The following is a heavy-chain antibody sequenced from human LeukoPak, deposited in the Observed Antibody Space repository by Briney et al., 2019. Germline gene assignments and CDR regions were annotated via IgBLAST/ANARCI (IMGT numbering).Heavy chain of an antibody. D-gene: IGHD2-2*01. CDR3: ARGVPTLNWFDP. CDR1: GYSLTTYD. Sequence: VASVKVSCKASGYSLTTYDINWVRQATGQGLEWMGWMNPNSGNTAYAQNFQGRVTMTRNTSISTTYMELSSLRSEDTAVYYCARGVPTLNWFDPWGQGTLVTVSS. V-gene: IGHV1-8*01. J-gene: IGHJ5*02. CDR2: MNPNSGNT.